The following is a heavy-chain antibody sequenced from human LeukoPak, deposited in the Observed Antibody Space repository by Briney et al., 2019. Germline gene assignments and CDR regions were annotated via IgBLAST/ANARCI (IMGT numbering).Heavy chain of an antibody. CDR3: ARMTGGLIPY. CDR1: GGSFSGYY. CDR2: INHSGST. J-gene: IGHJ4*02. Sequence: SETLSLTCAVYGGSFSGYYWSWIRQPPGKGLEWIGEINHSGSTNYNPSLKSRVTISVDTSKNQFSLKLSSVTAADTAVYYCARMTGGLIPYWGQGSLVTVSS. V-gene: IGHV4-34*01.